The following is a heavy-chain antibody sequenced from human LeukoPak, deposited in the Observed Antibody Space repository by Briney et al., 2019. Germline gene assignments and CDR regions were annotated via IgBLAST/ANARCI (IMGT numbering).Heavy chain of an antibody. J-gene: IGHJ4*02. CDR1: GGSISSGGYY. Sequence: SETLSLTCTVSGGSISSGGYYWSWIRQHPGKGLEWIGYIYYSGSTYYNPSLKSRVTISVDTSKNQFSLKLSSVTAADTAVYYCARVRWRGESGYDFGAPLGAYYFDYWGQGTLVTVSS. V-gene: IGHV4-31*03. CDR2: IYYSGST. D-gene: IGHD5-12*01. CDR3: ARVRWRGESGYDFGAPLGAYYFDY.